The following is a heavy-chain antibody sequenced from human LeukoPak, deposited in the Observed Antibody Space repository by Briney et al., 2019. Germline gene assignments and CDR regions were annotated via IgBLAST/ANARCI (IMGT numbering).Heavy chain of an antibody. D-gene: IGHD5-18*01. V-gene: IGHV4-31*03. CDR1: GGSISSGGYY. CDR2: IYYSGST. CDR3: ARGGGGYSYGETEFDY. Sequence: PSETLSLTCTVSGGSISSGGYYWSWIRQHPGKGLEWIGYIYYSGSTYYNPSLKSRVTISVDTSKNQFSLKLSSVTAADTAVYYCARGGGGYSYGETEFDYWGQGTLVTVSS. J-gene: IGHJ4*02.